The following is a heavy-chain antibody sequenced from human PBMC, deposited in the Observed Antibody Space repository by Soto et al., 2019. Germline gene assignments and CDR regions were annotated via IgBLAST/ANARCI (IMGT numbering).Heavy chain of an antibody. CDR3: ARLLTEGATFREDAFDL. CDR2: ISTFNGKT. Sequence: QIQLMQSGGEVKTPGASLKVSCTTSRYTFTSHGIAWVRQAPGQGREWMGWISTFNGKTDYAQKFQGRVTMTADTIPSTVHMELRSLRSDDTGVYYCARLLTEGATFREDAFDLWGPGTKVTVSS. CDR1: RYTFTSHG. J-gene: IGHJ3*01. V-gene: IGHV1-18*01. D-gene: IGHD3-9*01.